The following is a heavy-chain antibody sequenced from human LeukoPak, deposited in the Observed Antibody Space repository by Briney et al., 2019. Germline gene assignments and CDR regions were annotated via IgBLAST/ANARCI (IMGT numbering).Heavy chain of an antibody. Sequence: GGSLRLSCAASGCTFSSYEMNWVRRAPGKGLEWVSDISSSGSTIYYADSVKGRFTISRDNAKNSLYLQMNSLRAEDTAVYYCARDGNWNLDYWGQGTLVTVSS. CDR1: GCTFSSYE. J-gene: IGHJ4*02. V-gene: IGHV3-48*03. D-gene: IGHD1-1*01. CDR3: ARDGNWNLDY. CDR2: ISSSGSTI.